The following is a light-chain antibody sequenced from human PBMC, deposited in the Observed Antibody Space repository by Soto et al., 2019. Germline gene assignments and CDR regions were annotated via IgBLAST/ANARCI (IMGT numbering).Light chain of an antibody. CDR2: AAS. J-gene: IGKJ1*01. CDR1: QTVPSNY. CDR3: QQYGSSPLT. V-gene: IGKV3-20*01. Sequence: IVLTQSPGTLSLSPGEGATLSCRASQTVPSNYLAWYQQKPGQAPRLLIYAASSRATAFPARFTGSGSGTDVTLTISRLEPEDFAVYYCQQYGSSPLTFGQGTKVEF.